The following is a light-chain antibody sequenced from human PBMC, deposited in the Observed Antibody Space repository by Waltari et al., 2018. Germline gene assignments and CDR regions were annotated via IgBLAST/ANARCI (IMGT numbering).Light chain of an antibody. CDR3: VIYMGDGISV. V-gene: IGLV8-61*01. Sequence: QTVVIQEPSFSVSPGGTVTLTCALNSKSVSTSYYPIWYQQTPGQAPRMLIYMTYSRSFGVPDRFSGSILGNKAALTITGARPDDEGTYYCVIYMGDGISVFGGGTKLTVL. CDR2: MTY. J-gene: IGLJ3*02. CDR1: SKSVSTSYY.